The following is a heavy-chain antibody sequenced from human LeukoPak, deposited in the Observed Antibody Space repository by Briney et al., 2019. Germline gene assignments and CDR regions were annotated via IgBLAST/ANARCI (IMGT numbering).Heavy chain of an antibody. D-gene: IGHD3-10*01. V-gene: IGHV4-59*01. J-gene: IGHJ5*02. Sequence: SETLSLTCAVYGGSFSGYYWSWIRQPPGKGLEWIGYIYYSGSTNYKPSLKSRVTISVDTSKNQFSLKLSSVTAADTAVYYCARGGYYGSGNDFRFDPWGQGTLVTVSS. CDR1: GGSFSGYY. CDR2: IYYSGST. CDR3: ARGGYYGSGNDFRFDP.